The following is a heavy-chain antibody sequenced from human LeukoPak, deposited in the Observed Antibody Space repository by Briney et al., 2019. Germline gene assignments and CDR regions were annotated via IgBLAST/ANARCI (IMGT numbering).Heavy chain of an antibody. D-gene: IGHD3-22*01. CDR3: ARPNITYYYNSSGYDGFDV. Sequence: GESLKISCKGSGYNFSNYWIAWVRQIPGKGLEWMGIIYPNDSDTRYRPSFQGQVSISADKSINTACLQWSSLKASDTAMYFCARPNITYYYNSSGYDGFDVWGQGTMVTVSS. CDR1: GYNFSNYW. V-gene: IGHV5-51*01. J-gene: IGHJ3*01. CDR2: IYPNDSDT.